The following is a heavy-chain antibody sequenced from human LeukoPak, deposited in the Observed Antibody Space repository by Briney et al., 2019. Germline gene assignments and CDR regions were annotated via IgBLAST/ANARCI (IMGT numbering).Heavy chain of an antibody. V-gene: IGHV3-23*05. J-gene: IGHJ6*02. Sequence: GGSLRLSCEASGFTFSAYGMTWVRQAPGKGLEWVSSIGSDNKPHYSESVKGRFAISRDNSKSKLFLQLNSLRAEDTALYYCARVLHYYVAMDVWDQGTTVTVSS. CDR1: GFTFSAYG. CDR2: IGSDNKP. D-gene: IGHD3-16*01. CDR3: ARVLHYYVAMDV.